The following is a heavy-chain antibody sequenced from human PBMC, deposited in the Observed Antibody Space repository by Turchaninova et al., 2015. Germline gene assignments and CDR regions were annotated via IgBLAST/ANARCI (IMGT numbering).Heavy chain of an antibody. CDR3: GSRRPYGGISGHFDC. J-gene: IGHJ4*02. CDR1: GFSLSTTGVG. CDR2: IYLDNAK. D-gene: IGHD4-23*01. Sequence: QITLKESGPTLVKPTQTLTLTCTFSGFSLSTTGVGVGWIRQPPGKALEWLALIYLDNAKRYSPSLKSRLTLTKDTSKNPVVLTMTNMDPVDTATYYCGSRRPYGGISGHFDCWGQGTLVTVSS. V-gene: IGHV2-5*02.